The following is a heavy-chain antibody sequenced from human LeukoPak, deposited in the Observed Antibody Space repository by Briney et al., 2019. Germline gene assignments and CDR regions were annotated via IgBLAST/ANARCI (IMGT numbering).Heavy chain of an antibody. CDR3: ARDNGGWFDS. CDR2: IKQGGREE. J-gene: IGHJ5*01. D-gene: IGHD3-10*01. Sequence: QPGGSLGLSCVASEFIFSDYWMSWVRQAPGKGLEWVANIKQGGREEKYVGSVKGRFAISRDDAKSTLYLQMDSLSGDDTAVYYCARDNGGWFDSWGRGTLVTVSS. V-gene: IGHV3-7*03. CDR1: EFIFSDYW.